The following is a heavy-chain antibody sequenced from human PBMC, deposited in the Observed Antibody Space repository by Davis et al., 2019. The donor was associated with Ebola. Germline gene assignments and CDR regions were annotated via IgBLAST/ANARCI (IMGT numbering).Heavy chain of an antibody. CDR1: GGSFSGYY. D-gene: IGHD6-13*01. Sequence: SETLSLTCAVYGGSFSGYYWSWIRQPPGKGLEWIGEINHSGSTNYNPSRKSLVTITVDTSKNQFSLKLGSVTAADTAVYYWSRGSSSCLYYGMDVWGQGTTVTVSS. V-gene: IGHV4-34*01. CDR3: SRGSSSCLYYGMDV. J-gene: IGHJ6*02. CDR2: INHSGST.